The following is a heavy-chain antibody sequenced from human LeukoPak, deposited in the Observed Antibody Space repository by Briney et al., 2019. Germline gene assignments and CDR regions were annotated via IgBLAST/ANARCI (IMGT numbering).Heavy chain of an antibody. J-gene: IGHJ6*02. CDR3: ARSFLSYGMDV. Sequence: ASVKVSCKASGGTFSSYAISWVRQAPGQGLEWMGRIIPILGIANYAQKFQGRVTITADKSTSTAYMELSSLRSEDTAVYYCARSFLSYGMDVWGQGTTVTVSS. V-gene: IGHV1-69*04. D-gene: IGHD3-3*01. CDR2: IIPILGIA. CDR1: GGTFSSYA.